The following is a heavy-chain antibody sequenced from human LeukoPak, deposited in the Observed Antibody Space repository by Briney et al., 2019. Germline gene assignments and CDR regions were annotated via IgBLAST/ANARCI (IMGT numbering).Heavy chain of an antibody. CDR3: ARDLPLVGELLTCDY. CDR1: GYTFTSYG. J-gene: IGHJ4*02. D-gene: IGHD1-26*01. Sequence: GASVKVSCKASGYTFTSYGISWVRQAPGQGLEWMGWISAYNGNTNYAQKLQGRVTMTTDTSTSTAYMELRSLRSDDTAVYYCARDLPLVGELLTCDYWGQGTLVTVSS. CDR2: ISAYNGNT. V-gene: IGHV1-18*01.